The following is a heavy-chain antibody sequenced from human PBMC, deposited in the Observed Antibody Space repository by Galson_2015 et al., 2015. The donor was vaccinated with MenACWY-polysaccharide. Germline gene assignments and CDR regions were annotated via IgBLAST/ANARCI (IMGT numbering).Heavy chain of an antibody. CDR2: ISANTRST. CDR1: GFSFSSYS. V-gene: IGHV3-23*01. CDR3: ARLAVAGVLNWYLDL. J-gene: IGHJ2*01. D-gene: IGHD6-19*01. Sequence: SLRLSCAASGFSFSSYSMSWVRQAPGKGLEWVSSISANTRSTYYTDSVKGRFTISRDNSKNTLYLQMNSLRAEDTALYYCARLAVAGVLNWYLDLWGRGTLVSVSS.